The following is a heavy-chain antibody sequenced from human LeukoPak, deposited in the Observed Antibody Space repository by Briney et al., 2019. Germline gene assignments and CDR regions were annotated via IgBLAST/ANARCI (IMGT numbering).Heavy chain of an antibody. D-gene: IGHD3-10*01. CDR3: ARSLTPLPTWFGELSY. Sequence: GGSLRLSCGASGFTFSSYSMNWDRQAPGKGLEWVSSISSSSSYIYYADSVKGRFTISRDNAKNSLYLQMNSLRAEDTAVYYCARSLTPLPTWFGELSYWGQGTLVTVSS. J-gene: IGHJ4*02. CDR2: ISSSSSYI. V-gene: IGHV3-21*01. CDR1: GFTFSSYS.